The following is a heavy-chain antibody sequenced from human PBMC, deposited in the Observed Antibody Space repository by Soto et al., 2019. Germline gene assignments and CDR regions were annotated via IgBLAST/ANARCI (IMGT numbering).Heavy chain of an antibody. V-gene: IGHV4-39*01. CDR2: IYYSGST. CDR1: GGSISSSSYY. D-gene: IGHD3-9*01. CDR3: ARRPSYYDILPFDP. Sequence: QLQLQESGPGLVKPSETLSLTCTVSGGSISSSSYYWGWIRQPPGKGLEWIGSIYYSGSTYYNPSLKSRVTISVDTSKNQFSLKLSSVTAADTAVYYCARRPSYYDILPFDPWGQGTLVTVSS. J-gene: IGHJ5*02.